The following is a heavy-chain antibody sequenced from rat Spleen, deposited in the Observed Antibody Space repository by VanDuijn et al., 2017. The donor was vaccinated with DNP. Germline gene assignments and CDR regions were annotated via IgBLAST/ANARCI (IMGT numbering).Heavy chain of an antibody. CDR1: GNAFITNY. V-gene: IGHV1-43*01. J-gene: IGHJ2*01. CDR3: ARENYYSGNDY. Sequence: QVQLQQSGAELAKPGSSVKISCKASGNAFITNYFGWIKQTTGQGLDYIGYIHTGSGGTAYNEKFKGKATLTVDKSSSTAFMQLTSLTPDDSAVYYCARENYYSGNDYWGQGVMITVSS. D-gene: IGHD1-1*01. CDR2: IHTGSGGT.